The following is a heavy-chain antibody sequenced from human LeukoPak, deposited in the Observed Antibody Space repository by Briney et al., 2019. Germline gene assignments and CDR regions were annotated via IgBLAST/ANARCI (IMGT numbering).Heavy chain of an antibody. Sequence: ASVKVSCKASGYTFTSYYMHWVRQAPRQGLEWMGIINPSGGSTSYAQKFQGRVTMTRDTSTSTVYMELSSLRSEDTAVYYCARDSYSSTAYYYYGMDVWGQGTTVTVSS. D-gene: IGHD6-13*01. CDR1: GYTFTSYY. CDR3: ARDSYSSTAYYYYGMDV. CDR2: INPSGGST. V-gene: IGHV1-46*01. J-gene: IGHJ6*02.